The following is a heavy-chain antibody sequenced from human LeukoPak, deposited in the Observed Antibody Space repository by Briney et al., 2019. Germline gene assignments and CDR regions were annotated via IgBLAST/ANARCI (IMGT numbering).Heavy chain of an antibody. CDR1: GFSLSSYS. V-gene: IGHV3-21*01. CDR3: ARDGHGDVFLTGYPYFGMDV. CDR2: ITISSTFI. Sequence: PGGSLRLSCAASGFSLSSYSMNWVRQAPGKGLEWVSSITISSTFIYYADSVKGRFTISRDDAESSLFLQMNSLRAEDTAVYFCARDGHGDVFLTGYPYFGMDVWGKGTTVTVSS. D-gene: IGHD3-9*01. J-gene: IGHJ6*04.